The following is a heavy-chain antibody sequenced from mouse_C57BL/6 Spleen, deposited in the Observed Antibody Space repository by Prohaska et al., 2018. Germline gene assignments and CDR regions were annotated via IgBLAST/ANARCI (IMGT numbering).Heavy chain of an antibody. CDR1: GYTFTSYW. V-gene: IGHV1-69*01. CDR3: AYYGSDY. Sequence: QVQLQQPGAELVMPGASVKLSCKASGYTFTSYWMHWVKQRPGQGLEWIGEIDPSDSYTNYNQKFKGKATLTVDKSSSTAYMQLSSLTSEDFAVYYCAYYGSDYWGQGTTLTVSS. CDR2: IDPSDSYT. D-gene: IGHD1-1*01. J-gene: IGHJ2*01.